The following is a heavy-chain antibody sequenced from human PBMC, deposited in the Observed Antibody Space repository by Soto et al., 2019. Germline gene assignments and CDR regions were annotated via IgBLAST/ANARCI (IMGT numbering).Heavy chain of an antibody. CDR3: AHRVLRTVFGLVTTTAIYFDF. D-gene: IGHD3-3*01. CDR2: IFWDDDK. V-gene: IGHV2-5*02. CDR1: GFSLTTSGVG. J-gene: IGHJ4*02. Sequence: QITLNESGPTQVKPRQTLTLTCTFSGFSLTTSGVGVGWIRQSPGKAPEWLALIFWDDDKRYSPSLKSRLTIAKDTSNNQVVLTMADLAPADTATYYCAHRVLRTVFGLVTTTAIYFDFWGQGSPVAVSS.